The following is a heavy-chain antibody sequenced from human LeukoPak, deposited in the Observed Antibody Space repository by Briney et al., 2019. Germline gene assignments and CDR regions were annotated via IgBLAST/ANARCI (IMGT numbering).Heavy chain of an antibody. CDR2: ISPSGGIT. J-gene: IGHJ4*02. Sequence: GGSLRLSCAASGFTFSSHGMNWVRQAPGKGLEWVSGISPSGGITYYTDSVKGRFTISRDNSKNTLYLQMNSMRDEDTAVYYCAKPSRSYDILTGQPFFDYWGQGTLVTVSS. CDR3: AKPSRSYDILTGQPFFDY. D-gene: IGHD3-9*01. CDR1: GFTFSSHG. V-gene: IGHV3-23*01.